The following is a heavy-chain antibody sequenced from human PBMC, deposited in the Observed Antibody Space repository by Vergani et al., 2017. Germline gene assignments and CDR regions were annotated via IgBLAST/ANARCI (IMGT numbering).Heavy chain of an antibody. D-gene: IGHD6-19*01. CDR1: GFTFNNYG. V-gene: IGHV3-30-3*01. Sequence: QVQLVESGGGVVQPGRSLRLSCAASGFTFNNYGMHWVRQAPGKGLEWVAVTSSSGSNQYDADSVKGRFSISRDNSKNTLYLQMNSLRAEDTAVYYCARDLAHSGWYSGTFDIWGQGTMVTVSS. CDR3: ARDLAHSGWYSGTFDI. J-gene: IGHJ3*02. CDR2: TSSSGSNQ.